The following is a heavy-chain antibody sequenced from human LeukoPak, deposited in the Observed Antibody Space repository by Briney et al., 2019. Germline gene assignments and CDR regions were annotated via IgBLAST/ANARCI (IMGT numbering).Heavy chain of an antibody. CDR1: GGSISSYY. CDR2: IYYSGST. Sequence: PSETLSLTCTVSGGSISSYYWSWIRQPPGKGLGWIGYIYYSGSTNYNPSLKSRVTISVDTSKNQFSLKLSSVTAADTAVYYCARDEDGAAARNFDSWGQGILVTVSS. J-gene: IGHJ4*02. V-gene: IGHV4-59*01. CDR3: ARDEDGAAARNFDS. D-gene: IGHD6-13*01.